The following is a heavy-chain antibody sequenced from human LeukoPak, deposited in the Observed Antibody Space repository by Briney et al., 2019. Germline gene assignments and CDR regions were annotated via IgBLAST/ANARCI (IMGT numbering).Heavy chain of an antibody. CDR2: ISYDGSNK. D-gene: IGHD6-13*01. CDR1: GFTFSSYA. CDR3: AREVGAAAGESIDY. J-gene: IGHJ4*02. Sequence: GGSLRLSWAASGFTFSSYAMHWVRQAPGKGLEWVAVISYDGSNKYYADSVKGRFTISRDNSKNTLYLQMNSLRAEDTAVYYCAREVGAAAGESIDYWGQGTLVTVSS. V-gene: IGHV3-30-3*01.